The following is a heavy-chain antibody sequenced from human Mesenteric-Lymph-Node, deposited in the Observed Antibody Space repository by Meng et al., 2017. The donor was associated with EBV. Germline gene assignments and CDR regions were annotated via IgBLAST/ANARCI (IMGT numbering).Heavy chain of an antibody. Sequence: QVELVQSGAEVKKPGASVKVSCKASGYTFTSYDINWVRQATGQGLEWMGWMNPNSGNTGYAQKFQGRVTMTRNTSISTAYMELSSLRSEDTAVYYCARDRGLERNDGIDYWGQGTLVTVSS. CDR2: MNPNSGNT. J-gene: IGHJ4*02. CDR1: GYTFTSYD. CDR3: ARDRGLERNDGIDY. D-gene: IGHD1-1*01. V-gene: IGHV1-8*01.